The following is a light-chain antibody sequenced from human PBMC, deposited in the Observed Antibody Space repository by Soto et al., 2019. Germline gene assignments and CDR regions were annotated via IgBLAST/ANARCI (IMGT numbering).Light chain of an antibody. CDR3: QQLDAYPRT. V-gene: IGKV1-9*01. CDR2: AAS. CDR1: QGISTF. Sequence: IQLTQSPSSLSASVGDRVSISCRASQGISTFLAWYQQKPGKAPKLLIYAASTSQTGVPSRFSGSGSGTDFTLTISRLQPEDLATYYCQQLDAYPRTFGPGTKVD. J-gene: IGKJ3*01.